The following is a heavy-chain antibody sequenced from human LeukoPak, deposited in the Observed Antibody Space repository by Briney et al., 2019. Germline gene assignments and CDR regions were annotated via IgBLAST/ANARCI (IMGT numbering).Heavy chain of an antibody. Sequence: ASVKVSCKASGYTFTKYGVSWVRQAPGQGLEWMGWISAYNGDIKYAQRGRGRVTMTTDASTSTVYMELRSLRSDDTAVYYCARESGSDAFDIWGQGTMVTVSS. CDR3: ARESGSDAFDI. J-gene: IGHJ3*02. CDR1: GYTFTKYG. CDR2: ISAYNGDI. V-gene: IGHV1-18*01.